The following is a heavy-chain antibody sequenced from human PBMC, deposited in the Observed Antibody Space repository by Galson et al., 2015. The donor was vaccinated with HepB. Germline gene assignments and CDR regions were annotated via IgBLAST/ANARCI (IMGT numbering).Heavy chain of an antibody. CDR3: AKDLGSGYYYGSFDY. CDR2: ISWNSDNI. V-gene: IGHV3-9*01. Sequence: SLRLSCAASGFTFEHYAIHWVRQAPGKGLEWVSGISWNSDNIGYADSVKGRFTISRDNAKNSLYLQMNSLRTEDTALYYCAKDLGSGYYYGSFDYWGQGTLVTVSS. CDR1: GFTFEHYA. D-gene: IGHD3-22*01. J-gene: IGHJ4*02.